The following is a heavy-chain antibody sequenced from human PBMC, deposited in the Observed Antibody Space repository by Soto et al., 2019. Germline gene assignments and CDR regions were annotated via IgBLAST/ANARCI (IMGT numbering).Heavy chain of an antibody. D-gene: IGHD3-3*01. V-gene: IGHV1-46*02. J-gene: IGHJ4*02. Sequence: SVKVSCETSGYSFNNYYMNWVRQAPVQGLEWMGIINPSDGSTTYAQKFQGRVTLTRDTSTSTVYMELSSLISEDTAVYYCARDQEGYTYGYYFDYWGQGTLVTVSS. CDR2: INPSDGST. CDR1: GYSFNNYY. CDR3: ARDQEGYTYGYYFDY.